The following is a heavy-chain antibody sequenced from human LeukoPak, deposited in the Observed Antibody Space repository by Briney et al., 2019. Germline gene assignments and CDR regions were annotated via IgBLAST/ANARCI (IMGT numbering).Heavy chain of an antibody. V-gene: IGHV3-23*01. J-gene: IGHJ3*01. D-gene: IGHD5-18*01. CDR3: ATPKTLGYSIDAFDV. Sequence: GGSLRLSCAASGFTFSHYAMSWVRQTPGKGPEWVSGINGGGSDTYYADSVKGRFAISRDNSKNTLYLQMNSLRAEDTAIYYCATPKTLGYSIDAFDVWGQGTVVTVSS. CDR2: INGGGSDT. CDR1: GFTFSHYA.